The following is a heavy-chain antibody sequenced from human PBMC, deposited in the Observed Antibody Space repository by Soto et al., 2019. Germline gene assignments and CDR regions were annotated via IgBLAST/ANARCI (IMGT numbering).Heavy chain of an antibody. V-gene: IGHV5-51*01. CDR3: ARTAVRDYYYYGMDV. J-gene: IGHJ6*02. CDR1: GYSFTSYW. CDR2: IYPGDSDT. Sequence: GESLKISCKGSGYSFTSYWIGWVRQMPGKGLEWMGIIYPGDSDTRYSPSFQGQVTISADKSISTAYLQWSSLKASDTAMYYCARTAVRDYYYYGMDVWGQGNTVTVSS. D-gene: IGHD3-10*01.